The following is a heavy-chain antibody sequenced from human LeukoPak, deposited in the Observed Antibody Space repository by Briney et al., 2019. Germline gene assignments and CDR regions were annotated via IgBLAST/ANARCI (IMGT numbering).Heavy chain of an antibody. CDR2: ISYDGDKT. V-gene: IGHV3-30*03. CDR1: GFTFSNYG. D-gene: IGHD3-3*01. J-gene: IGHJ4*02. CDR3: STTHYNFADIDH. Sequence: GRSLRLSCAASGFTFSNYGIHWVRQAPGKGLEWVALISYDGDKTYYVGSVKGRFTISRDNSKNTVYLQMNSLKTEDTAFYYCSTTHYNFADIDHWGQGTLVTVSS.